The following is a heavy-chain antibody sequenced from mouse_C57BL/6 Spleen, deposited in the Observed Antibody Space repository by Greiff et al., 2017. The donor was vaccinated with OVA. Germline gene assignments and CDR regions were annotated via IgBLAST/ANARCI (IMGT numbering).Heavy chain of an antibody. D-gene: IGHD2-1*01. V-gene: IGHV1-55*01. J-gene: IGHJ1*03. CDR1: GYTFTSYW. Sequence: QVQLKQPGAELVKPGASVKMSCKASGYTFTSYWITWVKQRPGQGLEWIGDIYPGSGSTNYNEKFKSKATLTVDTSSSTAYMQLSSLTSEDSAVYYCARDYGNYLYWYFDVWGTGTTVTVSS. CDR2: IYPGSGST. CDR3: ARDYGNYLYWYFDV.